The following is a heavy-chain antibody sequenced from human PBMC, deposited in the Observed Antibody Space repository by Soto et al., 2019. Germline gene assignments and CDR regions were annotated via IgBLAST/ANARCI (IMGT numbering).Heavy chain of an antibody. CDR1: GGSISSSSYY. CDR3: ATHSYDYVWGSYRYDGSRFDP. V-gene: IGHV4-39*01. Sequence: ETLSLTCTVSGGSISSSSYYWGWIRQPPGKGLEWIGSIYYSGSTYYNPSLKSRVTISVDTSKNQFSLKLSSVTAADTAVYYCATHSYDYVWGSYRYDGSRFDPWGQGTLVTVSS. D-gene: IGHD3-16*02. CDR2: IYYSGST. J-gene: IGHJ5*02.